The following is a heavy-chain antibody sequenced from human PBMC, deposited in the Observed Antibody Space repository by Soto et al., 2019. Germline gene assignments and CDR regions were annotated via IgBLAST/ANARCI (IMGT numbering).Heavy chain of an antibody. CDR2: IHHSGST. CDR1: SGSISSSNW. Sequence: QVRLQESGPGLVKPSGTLSLTCAVSSGSISSSNWWSWVRQPPGKGLEWIGEIHHSGSTSYNPSLNSRVTISVDKSKNQFSLRLSSVTAADTAVYYCARDTGAGLDYWGQGTLVTVSS. CDR3: ARDTGAGLDY. J-gene: IGHJ4*02. D-gene: IGHD1-1*01. V-gene: IGHV4-4*02.